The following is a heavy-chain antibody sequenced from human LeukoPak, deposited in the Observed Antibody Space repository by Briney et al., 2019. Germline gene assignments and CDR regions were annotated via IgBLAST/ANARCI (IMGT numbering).Heavy chain of an antibody. J-gene: IGHJ4*02. Sequence: SETLSLTCTVSGGSISSGNYYWSWIRQPAGKGLEWIGRIYTSGSTNYNPSLKSRVTISVDTSKNQFSLKLSSVTAADTAVYYCARSPLGASYSSSSPDDYWGQGTLVTVSS. CDR2: IYTSGST. CDR3: ARSPLGASYSSSSPDDY. D-gene: IGHD6-6*01. CDR1: GGSISSGNYY. V-gene: IGHV4-61*02.